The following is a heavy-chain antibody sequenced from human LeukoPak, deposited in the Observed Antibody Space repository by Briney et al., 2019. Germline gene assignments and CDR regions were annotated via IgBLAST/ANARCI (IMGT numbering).Heavy chain of an antibody. CDR3: ARGESDCSSTSCYHAFDI. CDR2: IIPIFGTA. J-gene: IGHJ3*02. CDR1: GYTFTSYG. V-gene: IGHV1-69*13. Sequence: SVKVSCKASGYTFTSYGISWVRQAPGQGLEWMGGIIPIFGTANYAQKFQGRVTITADESTSTAYMELSSLRSEDTAVYYCARGESDCSSTSCYHAFDIWGQGTMVTVSS. D-gene: IGHD2-2*01.